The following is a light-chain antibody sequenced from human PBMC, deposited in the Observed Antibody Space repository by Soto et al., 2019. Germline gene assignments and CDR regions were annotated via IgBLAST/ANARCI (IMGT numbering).Light chain of an antibody. V-gene: IGKV1-39*01. CDR3: QQSYSTPT. CDR2: AAS. CDR1: QSIRNF. J-gene: IGKJ1*01. Sequence: DIQMTQSPSSLSASVGDRVTITCRASQSIRNFLNWYQQKPGKAPKVLIYAASSLQSGVPSRFSGSGSGTDFTLTISSLQPEYSATYYCQQSYSTPTFVQGTKVDIK.